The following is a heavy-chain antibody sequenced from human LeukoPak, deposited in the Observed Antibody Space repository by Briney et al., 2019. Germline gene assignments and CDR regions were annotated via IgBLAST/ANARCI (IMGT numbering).Heavy chain of an antibody. CDR1: GFTFSSHG. J-gene: IGHJ4*02. CDR2: ISPNGVIT. D-gene: IGHD5-12*01. V-gene: IGHV3-48*03. CDR3: ARWRPSDY. Sequence: GGSLRLSCAASGFTFSSHGMNWVRQAPGKGREWVSGISPNGVITYYADSVKGRFTISRDNAKHSLYLQMNSLRAEDTAVYYCARWRPSDYWGQGTLVNVFS.